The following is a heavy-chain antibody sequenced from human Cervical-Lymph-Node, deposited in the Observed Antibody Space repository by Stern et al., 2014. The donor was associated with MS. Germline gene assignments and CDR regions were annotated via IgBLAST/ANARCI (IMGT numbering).Heavy chain of an antibody. Sequence: QLQLQESGPGLVKPSETLALTCTVYGGSISSYYWSWIRQPPGKGLEWIGNIYYSGSTNYNPSLKSRVTISVDTSKNQFSLKLSSVTAADTAVYYCARDLGGSYSNHFDYWGQGTLLTVSS. J-gene: IGHJ4*02. CDR2: IYYSGST. CDR1: GGSISSYY. CDR3: ARDLGGSYSNHFDY. V-gene: IGHV4-59*01. D-gene: IGHD1-26*01.